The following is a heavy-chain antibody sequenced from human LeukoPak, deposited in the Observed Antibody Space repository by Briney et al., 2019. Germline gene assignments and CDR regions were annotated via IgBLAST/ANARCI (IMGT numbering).Heavy chain of an antibody. CDR2: ISSSGSTI. Sequence: GGSLRLSCAASGFTFSSYSMNWVRQAPGKGLEWVSYISSSGSTIYYADSVKGRFTISRDNAKNSLYLQMNSLRAEDTAVYYCARDHGGYYDSSGYYYLDYWGQGTLVTVSS. J-gene: IGHJ4*02. D-gene: IGHD3-22*01. V-gene: IGHV3-48*04. CDR3: ARDHGGYYDSSGYYYLDY. CDR1: GFTFSSYS.